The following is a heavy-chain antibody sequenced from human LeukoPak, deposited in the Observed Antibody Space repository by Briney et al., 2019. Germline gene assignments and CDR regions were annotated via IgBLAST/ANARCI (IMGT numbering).Heavy chain of an antibody. V-gene: IGHV4-38-2*01. CDR1: GFTFSSYG. Sequence: GTLRLSCAASGFTFSSYGMSWVRQPPGKGLEWIGNIYFSGSTSYNPSLKSRVTISVDTSKNQFSLKLSSVTAADTAVYHCARGYSSSWYYNWFDPWGQGTLVTVSS. CDR3: ARGYSSSWYYNWFDP. J-gene: IGHJ5*02. CDR2: IYFSGST. D-gene: IGHD6-13*01.